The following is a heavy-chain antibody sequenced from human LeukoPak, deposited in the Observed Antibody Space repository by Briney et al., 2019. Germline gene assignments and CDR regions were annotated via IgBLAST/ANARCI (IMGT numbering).Heavy chain of an antibody. CDR1: GGSVSGNSHY. CDR3: ARNCSSASCYGYFDF. CDR2: IYYSGST. D-gene: IGHD2-2*01. V-gene: IGHV4-39*01. J-gene: IGHJ4*02. Sequence: SETLSLTCIVSGGSVSGNSHYWGWIRQPPGKGLEWLGSIYYSGSTHYNPSLKSRVTISVDTSKNQFSLKLSSMTAADTAVYYCARNCSSASCYGYFDFWGQGTLVTVSS.